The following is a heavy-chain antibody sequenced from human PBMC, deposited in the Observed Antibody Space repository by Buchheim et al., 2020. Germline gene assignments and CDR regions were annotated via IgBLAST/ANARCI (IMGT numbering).Heavy chain of an antibody. Sequence: QVQLQESGPGLVKPSQTLSLTCTVSGGSISSGSYYWSWIRQPAGKGLEWIGRIYTSGSTNYNPSLKSRVTISVDTSKNQFPLKLSSVTAADTAVYYCARVYYDFWSGYYTGYYYYGMDVWGQGTT. J-gene: IGHJ6*02. CDR3: ARVYYDFWSGYYTGYYYYGMDV. CDR2: IYTSGST. CDR1: GGSISSGSYY. V-gene: IGHV4-61*02. D-gene: IGHD3-3*01.